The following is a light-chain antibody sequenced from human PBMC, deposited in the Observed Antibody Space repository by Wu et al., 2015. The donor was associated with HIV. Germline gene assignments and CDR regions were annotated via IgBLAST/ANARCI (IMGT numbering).Light chain of an antibody. Sequence: DIQMTQSPSSLSASVGDRVTITCRASQSISSYLNWYQQKPGKAPKLLIYAASSLQSGVPSRFSGSGSGTDFTLTISSLQPEDFATYYCQQSYITLTWTFGQGTKVE. CDR1: QSISSY. J-gene: IGKJ1*01. V-gene: IGKV1-39*01. CDR2: AAS. CDR3: QQSYITLTWT.